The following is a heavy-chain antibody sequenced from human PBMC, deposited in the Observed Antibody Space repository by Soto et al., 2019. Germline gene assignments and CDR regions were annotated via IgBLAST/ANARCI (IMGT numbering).Heavy chain of an antibody. V-gene: IGHV3-30*18. Sequence: PGVSLRRSCAAAGFIFSAYGMHWARQAPGKGLEWVAFISDDGSNQHYVDSVKGRFTISRDNAKEMLYLQMNSLTAEDTAVFYCAKDLSSPTYGLEDWGRGTTVTVSS. CDR3: AKDLSSPTYGLED. CDR1: GFIFSAYG. D-gene: IGHD2-15*01. CDR2: ISDDGSNQ. J-gene: IGHJ6*02.